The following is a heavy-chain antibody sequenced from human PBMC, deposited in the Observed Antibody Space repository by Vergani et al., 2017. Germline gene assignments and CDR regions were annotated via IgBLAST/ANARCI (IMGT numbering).Heavy chain of an antibody. CDR3: ARDTDQLGYCSSTSCVGHDY. Sequence: EVQLVESGGNLVQPGGSLRLSCAASGLTFSSYWMSCVRQAPGKGLEWVANIKQDGREKYYVDSVKGRFTISRDNAKKSLYLQMNSLRAEDTAVYYCARDTDQLGYCSSTSCVGHDYWGQGTLVTVSS. V-gene: IGHV3-7*01. D-gene: IGHD2-2*01. J-gene: IGHJ4*02. CDR2: IKQDGREK. CDR1: GLTFSSYW.